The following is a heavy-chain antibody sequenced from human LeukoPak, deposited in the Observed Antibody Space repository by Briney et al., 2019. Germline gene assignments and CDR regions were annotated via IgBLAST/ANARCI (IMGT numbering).Heavy chain of an antibody. D-gene: IGHD3-9*01. Sequence: AGGSLRLSCAASGFTFSSYGMSWVRQAPGKGLEWVSAISGSGGSTYYADSVKGRFTISRDNAKNSLYLQMNSLRAEDTAVYYCARDRILRYFDWPYYFDYWGQGTLVTVSS. J-gene: IGHJ4*02. CDR1: GFTFSSYG. CDR3: ARDRILRYFDWPYYFDY. CDR2: ISGSGGST. V-gene: IGHV3-23*01.